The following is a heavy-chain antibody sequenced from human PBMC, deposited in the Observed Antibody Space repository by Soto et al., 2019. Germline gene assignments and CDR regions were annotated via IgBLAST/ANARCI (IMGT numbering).Heavy chain of an antibody. D-gene: IGHD2-2*01. CDR3: TREAGYCSRTSCYRRAFDS. Sequence: EVQLVESGGDLVQPGGSLRLSCAASGFTFSSHWMHWVRRVPGKGLVWVSHINTDGGITGYAYSVKGRFTISRDNAKNTLYLQMNGLMVEDTSVYYCTREAGYCSRTSCYRRAFDSWGQVTMVTVSS. V-gene: IGHV3-74*01. CDR1: GFTFSSHW. CDR2: INTDGGIT. J-gene: IGHJ3*02.